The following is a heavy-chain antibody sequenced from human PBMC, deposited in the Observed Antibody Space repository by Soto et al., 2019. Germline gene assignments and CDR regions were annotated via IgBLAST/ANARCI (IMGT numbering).Heavy chain of an antibody. CDR3: ARGSVAYYDFWSGVSTFDRFDP. CDR2: ISSSSSTI. Sequence: GGSLRLSCAASGFTFSSYSMNWVRQAPGKGLEWVSYISSSSSTIYYADSVKGRFTISRDNAKNSLYLQMNSLRDEDTAVYYCARGSVAYYDFWSGVSTFDRFDPWGQGTLVTVSS. V-gene: IGHV3-48*02. CDR1: GFTFSSYS. D-gene: IGHD3-3*01. J-gene: IGHJ5*02.